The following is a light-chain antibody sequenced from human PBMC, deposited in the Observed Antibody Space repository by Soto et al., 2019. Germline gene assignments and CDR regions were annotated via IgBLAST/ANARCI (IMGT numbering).Light chain of an antibody. CDR1: QSVTDTY. V-gene: IGKV3-20*01. CDR2: GTS. J-gene: IGKJ4*01. CDR3: QQYGSSPVT. Sequence: DIVLTQSPGTLSLSVGERAALSCRASQSVTDTYLAWYQQKPGQAPRLIIYGTSIKATGISDRFTGSGSGTDFTLTISSLAAEDVAVYYCQQYGSSPVTFGGGTKVEI.